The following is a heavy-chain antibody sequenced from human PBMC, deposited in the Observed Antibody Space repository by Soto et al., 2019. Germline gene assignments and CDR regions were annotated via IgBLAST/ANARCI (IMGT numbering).Heavy chain of an antibody. CDR2: INHSGST. J-gene: IGHJ5*02. V-gene: IGHV4-34*01. Sequence: PSETLSLTCAVYGGSFSGYYWSWIRQPPGKGLEWIGEINHSGSTNYNPSLKSRVTISVDTSKNQFSLKLSSVTAADTAVYYCAREGFIVATTVDWFDPWGQGTLVT. CDR1: GGSFSGYY. CDR3: AREGFIVATTVDWFDP. D-gene: IGHD5-12*01.